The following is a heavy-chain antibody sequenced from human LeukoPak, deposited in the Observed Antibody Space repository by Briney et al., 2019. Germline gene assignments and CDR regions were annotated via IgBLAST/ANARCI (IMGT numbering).Heavy chain of an antibody. Sequence: GRSLRLSCAASGFTFSSYGMHWVRQAPGKGLEWVAVISYDGSNKYYADSVKGRFTISRDNSKTTLYLQMNSLRAEATAVYYCTAGGGTAMVIDYWGQGTLVTVSS. J-gene: IGHJ4*02. V-gene: IGHV3-30*03. CDR1: GFTFSSYG. CDR2: ISYDGSNK. CDR3: TAGGGTAMVIDY. D-gene: IGHD5-18*01.